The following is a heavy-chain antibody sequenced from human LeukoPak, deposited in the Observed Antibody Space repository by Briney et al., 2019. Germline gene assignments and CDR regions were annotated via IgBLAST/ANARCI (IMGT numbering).Heavy chain of an antibody. CDR2: ISSSSSYI. CDR3: AKDMRYYGSGSYPGVLDY. V-gene: IGHV3-21*04. D-gene: IGHD3-10*01. CDR1: GFTFSSYS. J-gene: IGHJ4*02. Sequence: GGSLRLSCAASGFTFSSYSMNWVRQAPGKGLEWVSSISSSSSYIHYADSVKGRFTISRDNSKNSLYLQMNSLRTEDTALYYCAKDMRYYGSGSYPGVLDYWGQGTLVTVSS.